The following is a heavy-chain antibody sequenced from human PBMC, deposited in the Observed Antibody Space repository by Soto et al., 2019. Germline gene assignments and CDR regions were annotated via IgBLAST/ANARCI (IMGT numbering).Heavy chain of an antibody. V-gene: IGHV3-48*03. CDR1: GFPFSIYA. Sequence: GSLRLSCAASGFPFSIYAMTWVRQAPGKGLEWVSYISSSGSTIYYADSVKSRFTISRDNAKNSLYLQMNSLRAEDTAVYYCARDYRWGGSYSDPWGQGTLVTVSS. CDR3: ARDYRWGGSYSDP. J-gene: IGHJ5*02. D-gene: IGHD1-26*01. CDR2: ISSSGSTI.